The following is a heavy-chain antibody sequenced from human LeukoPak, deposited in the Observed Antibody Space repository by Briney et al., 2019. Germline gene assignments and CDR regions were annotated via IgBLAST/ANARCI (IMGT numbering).Heavy chain of an antibody. J-gene: IGHJ4*02. Sequence: GGSLKTSCKGSGYNFNNYWIGWVRQMPGKGPEWRGMIYPGDSDTRNSPSFQGQVIISADKSISTAYLQWSSLKASDTAIYYCARLAKARKDGYNFGFDYWGQGTLVTVSS. CDR2: IYPGDSDT. D-gene: IGHD5-24*01. CDR3: ARLAKARKDGYNFGFDY. CDR1: GYNFNNYW. V-gene: IGHV5-51*01.